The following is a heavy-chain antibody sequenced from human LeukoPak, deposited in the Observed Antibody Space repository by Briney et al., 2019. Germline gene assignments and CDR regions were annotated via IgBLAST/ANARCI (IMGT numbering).Heavy chain of an antibody. CDR1: GYTFTSYY. CDR3: ARAPPSYYYDY. J-gene: IGHJ4*02. V-gene: IGHV1-46*01. CDR2: INPSGGST. Sequence: EASVKVSCKASGYTFTSYYMHWVRQAPGQGLEWMGIINPSGGSTSYAQKFQGRVTMTRDMSTSTVYMELSSLRSEDTAVYYCARAPPSYYYDYWGQGTLVTVSS.